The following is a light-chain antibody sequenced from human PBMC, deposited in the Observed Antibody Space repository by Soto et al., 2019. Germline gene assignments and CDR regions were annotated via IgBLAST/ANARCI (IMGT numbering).Light chain of an antibody. V-gene: IGKV3-11*01. CDR3: QQRSNWPLT. Sequence: EIVLTQSPATLSLSPGERVTLSCRASQSVSTYLAWFQHKPGQAPRLLIYDASTRATGILARFSGSGSGTDFTLTISSLEPEDFAVYYCQQRSNWPLTFGGGTKVEIK. CDR1: QSVSTY. J-gene: IGKJ4*01. CDR2: DAS.